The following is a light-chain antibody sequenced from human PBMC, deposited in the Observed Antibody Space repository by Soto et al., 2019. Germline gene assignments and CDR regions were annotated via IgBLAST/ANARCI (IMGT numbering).Light chain of an antibody. CDR2: GVF. CDR3: QQGDIWPWT. V-gene: IGKV3-20*01. Sequence: ETVLTPSPGTLSLSPGKRATLSCRASQSISSSYLAWYQQKPGQAPRLLISGVFVRATGIPGRFSGSGSGTEFTLTISSLQSEDFATYYCQQGDIWPWTFGQGTKVDIK. J-gene: IGKJ1*01. CDR1: QSISSSY.